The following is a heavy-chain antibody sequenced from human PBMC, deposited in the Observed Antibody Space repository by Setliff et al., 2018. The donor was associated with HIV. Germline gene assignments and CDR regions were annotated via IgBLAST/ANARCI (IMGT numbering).Heavy chain of an antibody. CDR3: AIGSSNWPHRPNNYYFDY. V-gene: IGHV1-3*01. Sequence: ASVKVSCKASGDTFTTYALHWVRQAPGQRLEWMGWINAGNGDTKSSQKFQGRVTITRDTSASTAYMELSSLRSEDTGVYYCAIGSSNWPHRPNNYYFDYWGQGTRVTVSS. D-gene: IGHD6-13*01. CDR2: INAGNGDT. CDR1: GDTFTTYA. J-gene: IGHJ4*02.